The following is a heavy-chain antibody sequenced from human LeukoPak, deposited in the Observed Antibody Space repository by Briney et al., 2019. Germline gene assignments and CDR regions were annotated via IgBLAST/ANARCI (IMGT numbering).Heavy chain of an antibody. CDR2: ISSSSSYI. J-gene: IGHJ4*02. Sequence: PGGSLRLSCAASGFTFSSYSMNWVRQAPGKGLEGVSSISSSSSYIYYAESVKGRFTISRDNAKNSLYLQMNSLRAEDTAVYYCARGAHYYDSSGYFDYWGQGTLVTVSS. V-gene: IGHV3-21*01. D-gene: IGHD3-22*01. CDR1: GFTFSSYS. CDR3: ARGAHYYDSSGYFDY.